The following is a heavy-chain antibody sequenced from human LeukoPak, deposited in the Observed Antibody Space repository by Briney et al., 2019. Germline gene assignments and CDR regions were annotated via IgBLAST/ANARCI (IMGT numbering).Heavy chain of an antibody. J-gene: IGHJ4*02. Sequence: SVKVSCKASGGTFSSYTTSWVRQAPGQGLEWVGRIIPILGIAKYAQKIQGRVTITADKPTSTAYKELSRLRSEHTAVYYCARDPSNTDCSSTSCLYYFDYWGQGTLVTVSS. D-gene: IGHD2-2*01. CDR1: GGTFSSYT. CDR2: IIPILGIA. CDR3: ARDPSNTDCSSTSCLYYFDY. V-gene: IGHV1-69*04.